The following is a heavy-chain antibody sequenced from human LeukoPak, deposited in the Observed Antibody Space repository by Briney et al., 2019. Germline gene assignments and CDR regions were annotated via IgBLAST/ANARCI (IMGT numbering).Heavy chain of an antibody. J-gene: IGHJ4*02. Sequence: ASVKVSCKASGYTFTSYYMHWVRQASGQGLEWMGIINPSGGSTRYAQKFQGRVTMTRDTSTSTVYMELSSLRSEDTAVYYCARGEWELRVDYWGQGTLVTVSS. D-gene: IGHD1-26*01. CDR1: GYTFTSYY. CDR2: INPSGGST. V-gene: IGHV1-46*01. CDR3: ARGEWELRVDY.